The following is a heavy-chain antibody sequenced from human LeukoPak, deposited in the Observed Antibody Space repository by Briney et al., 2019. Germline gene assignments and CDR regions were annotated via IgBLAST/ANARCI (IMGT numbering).Heavy chain of an antibody. Sequence: ASVKVSCKASGYTFTGYYMHWVRQDPGQGLEWMGWINPNSGGTNYAQKFQGRVTMTRDTSISTAYMELSRLRSDDTAVYYCARELPGVVVPAAIHPRFDPWGQGTLVTVSS. V-gene: IGHV1-2*02. CDR2: INPNSGGT. J-gene: IGHJ5*02. CDR1: GYTFTGYY. CDR3: ARELPGVVVPAAIHPRFDP. D-gene: IGHD2-2*01.